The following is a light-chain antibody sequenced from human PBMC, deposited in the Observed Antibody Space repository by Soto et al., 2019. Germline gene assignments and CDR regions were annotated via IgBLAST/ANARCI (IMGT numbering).Light chain of an antibody. Sequence: EIGLTQSPATLSLSPGERATLSCRASRSFASSYLAWYQHKPGQAPRLLIYAASSRATGIPDRFIGSGSGKDFTLTISRLEPDDSAVYYCHHYDSSPPYTFGQGTKLEIK. V-gene: IGKV3-20*01. J-gene: IGKJ2*01. CDR2: AAS. CDR3: HHYDSSPPYT. CDR1: RSFASSY.